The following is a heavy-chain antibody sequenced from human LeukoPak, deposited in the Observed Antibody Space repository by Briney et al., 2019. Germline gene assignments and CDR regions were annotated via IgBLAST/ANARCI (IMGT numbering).Heavy chain of an antibody. CDR3: ARANFLYCSSSACLFDY. Sequence: GASVTVSCKASGYTFTDYYMHWVRQAPGQGFEWMEWINPNDGDTNYAQKFQGRVTMTRDTSISTAHMEVSRLRSDDTAVYYCARANFLYCSSSACLFDYWGQGTLVTVSS. V-gene: IGHV1-2*02. CDR1: GYTFTDYY. D-gene: IGHD2-2*01. J-gene: IGHJ4*02. CDR2: INPNDGDT.